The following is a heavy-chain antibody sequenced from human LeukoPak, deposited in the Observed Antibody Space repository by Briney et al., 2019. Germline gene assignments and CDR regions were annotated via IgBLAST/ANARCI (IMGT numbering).Heavy chain of an antibody. V-gene: IGHV4-59*12. Sequence: PSETLSLTCTVSGGSISSYYWSWIRQPPGKGLEWIGYIYYSGSTNYNPSLKSRVTKSVDTSKNQFSLKLSSVTAADTAVYYCARGLRYYYDSSGYQYYYYYYMDVWGKGTTVTVSS. D-gene: IGHD3-22*01. CDR2: IYYSGST. CDR3: ARGLRYYYDSSGYQYYYYYYMDV. CDR1: GGSISSYY. J-gene: IGHJ6*03.